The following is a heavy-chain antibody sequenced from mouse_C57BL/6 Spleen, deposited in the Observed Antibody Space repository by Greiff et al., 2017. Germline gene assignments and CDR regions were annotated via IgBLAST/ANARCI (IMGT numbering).Heavy chain of an antibody. J-gene: IGHJ3*01. V-gene: IGHV1-15*01. Sequence: VQLQQSGAELVRPGASVTLSCKASGYTFTDYEMHWVKQTPVHGLEWIGAIDPETGGTAYNQKFKGKAILTADKSSSTAYMELRSLTSEDSAVYYCTRDDYGEGVAYWGQGTLVTVSA. CDR2: IDPETGGT. CDR3: TRDDYGEGVAY. CDR1: GYTFTDYE. D-gene: IGHD2-4*01.